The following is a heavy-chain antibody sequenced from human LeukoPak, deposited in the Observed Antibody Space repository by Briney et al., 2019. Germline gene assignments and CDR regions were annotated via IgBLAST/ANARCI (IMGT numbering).Heavy chain of an antibody. D-gene: IGHD3-3*01. J-gene: IGHJ6*03. CDR1: GLMFDEYG. Sequence: GGSLRLSCAASGLMFDEYGMSWVRQVPGKGLEWVCGINRIGSITGCADSVKGRFTISRDNSKNTLYLQMNSLKTEDTAVYYCTRDVRTIFGVVFWSANYYYMDVWGKGTTVTVSS. CDR2: INRIGSIT. V-gene: IGHV3-20*04. CDR3: TRDVRTIFGVVFWSANYYYMDV.